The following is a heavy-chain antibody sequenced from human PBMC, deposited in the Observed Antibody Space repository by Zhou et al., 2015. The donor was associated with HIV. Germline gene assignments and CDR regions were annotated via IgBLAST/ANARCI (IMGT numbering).Heavy chain of an antibody. CDR2: ISGSGRNT. J-gene: IGHJ4*02. V-gene: IGHV3-23*04. CDR3: AKSRHPKEWGFFYFFDF. CDR1: GFTFSVFV. D-gene: IGHD1-26*01. Sequence: QLVESGGGLVKPGGSLRLTCETSGFTFSVFVFHWVRQVPGKGLECVSSISGSGRNTYYADSVRGRFIMSRDNSKSTLYLQMNSLRAEDTAVYFCAKSRHPKEWGFFYFFDFWGQGALVTVSS.